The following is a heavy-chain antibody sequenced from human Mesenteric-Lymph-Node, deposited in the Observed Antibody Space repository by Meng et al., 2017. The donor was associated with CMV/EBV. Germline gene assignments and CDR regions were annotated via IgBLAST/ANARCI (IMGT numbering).Heavy chain of an antibody. J-gene: IGHJ5*02. V-gene: IGHV4-59*01. Sequence: GSLRLSCSVSGASTSYYYWTWIRQSPGKGLEWIGNIYHSGSTNYNPYLSSRITIPLDTSRNQFSLKLNSVTAADTAVYYCAREVVVSGLYWFDPWGPGTLVTVSS. CDR2: IYHSGST. CDR3: AREVVVSGLYWFDP. CDR1: GASTSYYY. D-gene: IGHD6-19*01.